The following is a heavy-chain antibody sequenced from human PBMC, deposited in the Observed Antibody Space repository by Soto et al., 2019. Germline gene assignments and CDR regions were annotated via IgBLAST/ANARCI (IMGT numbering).Heavy chain of an antibody. V-gene: IGHV3-23*01. CDR3: AKDPPYGSGSYYTHDACDI. Sequence: GGSLRLSCAASGFTFSSYAMSWVRQAPGKGLEWVSAISGSGGSTYYADSVKGRFTISRDNSKNTLYLQMNSLRAEDTAVYYCAKDPPYGSGSYYTHDACDIWGQGTMVTVSS. CDR2: ISGSGGST. J-gene: IGHJ3*02. CDR1: GFTFSSYA. D-gene: IGHD3-10*01.